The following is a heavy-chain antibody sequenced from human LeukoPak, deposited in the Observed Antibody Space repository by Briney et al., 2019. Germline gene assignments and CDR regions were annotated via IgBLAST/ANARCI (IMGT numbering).Heavy chain of an antibody. CDR3: TRAGMVTGLDY. Sequence: GGSLRLSCTASGFTFSSYWMHWVRQVPGKGLVWVSRIYSDGSVRTYADSVEGRFTISRDNAKNTVYLQMNSLRAEDTAVYYCTRAGMVTGLDYWGWGTLVTVSS. D-gene: IGHD2-21*02. CDR2: IYSDGSVR. V-gene: IGHV3-74*01. J-gene: IGHJ4*02. CDR1: GFTFSSYW.